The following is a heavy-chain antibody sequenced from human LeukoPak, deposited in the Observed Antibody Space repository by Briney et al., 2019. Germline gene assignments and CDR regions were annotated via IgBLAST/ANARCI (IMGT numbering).Heavy chain of an antibody. D-gene: IGHD1-7*01. J-gene: IGHJ3*02. CDR2: IYYSGST. CDR3: ARGPVGGTTYNDGDAFDI. V-gene: IGHV4-59*01. Sequence: SETLSLTCTVSGGSISSYYWSWIRQPPGKGLEWIGYIYYSGSTNYNPSLKSRVTISVDTSENQFSLKLSSVTAADTAVYYCARGPVGGTTYNDGDAFDIWGQGTMVTVSS. CDR1: GGSISSYY.